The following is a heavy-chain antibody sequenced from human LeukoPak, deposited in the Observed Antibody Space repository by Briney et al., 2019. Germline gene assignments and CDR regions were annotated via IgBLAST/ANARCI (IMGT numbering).Heavy chain of an antibody. CDR3: ARKAARPRIHYYYYMDV. D-gene: IGHD6-6*01. CDR1: GGSISSYY. CDR2: MYYSGST. J-gene: IGHJ6*03. Sequence: PSETLSLTCTVSGGSISSYYWSWIRQPPGKGLEWMGYMYYSGSTHYNPSLKSRVTISVDTSKNQFSLKLSSVTAADTAVYYCARKAARPRIHYYYYMDVWGKGTTVTVSS. V-gene: IGHV4-59*12.